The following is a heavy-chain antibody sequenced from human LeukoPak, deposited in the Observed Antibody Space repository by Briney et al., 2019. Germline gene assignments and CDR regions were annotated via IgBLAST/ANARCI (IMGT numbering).Heavy chain of an antibody. CDR2: FDPEDGET. Sequence: ASVKVSCKVSGYTLTELSMHWVRQAPGKGLEWMGGFDPEDGETIYAQKFQGRVTMTEDTSTDTAYMELSSLRSEDTAVYYCATDSGFSAVRGVRDYYYGMDVWGQGTTVTVSS. CDR3: ATDSGFSAVRGVRDYYYGMDV. V-gene: IGHV1-24*01. CDR1: GYTLTELS. D-gene: IGHD3-10*01. J-gene: IGHJ6*02.